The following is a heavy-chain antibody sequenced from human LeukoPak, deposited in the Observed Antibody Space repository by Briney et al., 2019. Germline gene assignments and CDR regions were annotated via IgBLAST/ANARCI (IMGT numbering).Heavy chain of an antibody. V-gene: IGHV4-59*08. CDR1: GGSISNYY. D-gene: IGHD2-15*01. CDR3: ASLRRYCSGGSCYWNWFDP. Sequence: SETLSLTCTVSGGSISNYYWSWIRQPPGKGLEWIGYIYYSGSTNYNPSLKSRVTISVDTSKNQFSLKLSSVTAADTAVYYCASLRRYCSGGSCYWNWFDPWGQGTLVTVSS. J-gene: IGHJ5*02. CDR2: IYYSGST.